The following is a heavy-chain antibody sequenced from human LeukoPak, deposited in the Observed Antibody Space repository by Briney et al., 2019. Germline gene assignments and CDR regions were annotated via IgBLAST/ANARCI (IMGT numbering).Heavy chain of an antibody. J-gene: IGHJ4*02. D-gene: IGHD4-17*01. CDR3: ARLPPTVTTGFDY. CDR1: GFAFSSYG. CDR2: ISGSGDSR. Sequence: GGSLRLSCAASGFAFSSYGMTWVRQAPGKGLEWVSVISGSGDSRDYADSVKGRFTISRDNSKNTLWLQMNNLRGEDTAVYYCARLPPTVTTGFDYWGQGTLVTVSS. V-gene: IGHV3-23*01.